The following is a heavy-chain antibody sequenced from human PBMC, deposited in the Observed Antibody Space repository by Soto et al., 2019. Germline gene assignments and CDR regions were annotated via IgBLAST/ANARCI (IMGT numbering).Heavy chain of an antibody. CDR3: AREGPGDYVWGSYRSGYFDY. V-gene: IGHV3-7*03. J-gene: IGHJ4*02. D-gene: IGHD3-16*02. Sequence: GGSLRLSCAASGFTFSSYWMGWVRQAPGKGLEWVANIKQDGSEKYYVDSVKGRFTISRDNAKNSLYLQMNSLRAEDTAVYYCAREGPGDYVWGSYRSGYFDYWGQGTLVTVSS. CDR1: GFTFSSYW. CDR2: IKQDGSEK.